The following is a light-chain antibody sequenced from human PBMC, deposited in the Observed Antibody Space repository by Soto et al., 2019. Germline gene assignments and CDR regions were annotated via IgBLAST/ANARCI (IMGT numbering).Light chain of an antibody. Sequence: EIVLTQSPGTLSLSPGERATLSCRASQSVSSSLAWYQQKPGQAPRLLIYGASSRATGIPDRFAGSGSGTDFTLTISSLQAEDSAVYFCQQYNNWPTWTFGQGTKVDIK. CDR2: GAS. V-gene: IGKV3D-15*01. J-gene: IGKJ1*01. CDR3: QQYNNWPTWT. CDR1: QSVSSS.